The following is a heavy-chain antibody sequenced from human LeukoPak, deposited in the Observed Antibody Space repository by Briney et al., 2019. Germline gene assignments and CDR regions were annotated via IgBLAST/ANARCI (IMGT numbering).Heavy chain of an antibody. CDR1: GYTFAGYY. CDR3: AKNGLGAVVKTD. D-gene: IGHD3-22*01. V-gene: IGHV7-4-1*02. J-gene: IGHJ4*02. Sequence: ASVKVSCKASGYTFAGYYMHWVRQAPRQGLERMGWINTNTGNPTYAQGFTGRIVFSLDTSVSTAYLQISSLKAEDSAVYYCAKNGLGAVVKTDWGQGTLVTVSS. CDR2: INTNTGNP.